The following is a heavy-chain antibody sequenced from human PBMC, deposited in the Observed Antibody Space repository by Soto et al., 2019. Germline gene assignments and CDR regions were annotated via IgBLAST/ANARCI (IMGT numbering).Heavy chain of an antibody. D-gene: IGHD3-22*01. CDR2: ISYDGSNK. Sequence: GGSLRLSCAASGFTFSSYAMHWVRQAPGKGLEWVAVISYDGSNKYYADSVKGRFTISRDNSKNTLYLQMNSLRAEDTAVYYCARGYYYDSSVRGYGMDVWGQGTTVTVSS. V-gene: IGHV3-30-3*01. CDR3: ARGYYYDSSVRGYGMDV. CDR1: GFTFSSYA. J-gene: IGHJ6*02.